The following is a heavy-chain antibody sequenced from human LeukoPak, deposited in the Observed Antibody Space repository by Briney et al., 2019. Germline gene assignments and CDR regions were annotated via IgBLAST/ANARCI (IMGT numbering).Heavy chain of an antibody. CDR1: GFTFSSYG. CDR2: IRYDGSNK. V-gene: IGHV3-30*02. J-gene: IGHJ5*02. CDR3: AKDLMRDRWFGES. Sequence: GGSLRLSCAASGFTFSSYGMHWVRQAPGKGLEWVAFIRYDGSNKYYADSVKGRFTISRDNSKNTLYLQMNSLRPEDTAMYYCAKDLMRDRWFGESWGQGTLVTVSS. D-gene: IGHD3-10*01.